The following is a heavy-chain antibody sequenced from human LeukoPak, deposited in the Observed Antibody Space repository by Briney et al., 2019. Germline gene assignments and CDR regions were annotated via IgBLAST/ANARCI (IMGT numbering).Heavy chain of an antibody. CDR1: GFTFSSCE. J-gene: IGHJ4*02. V-gene: IGHV3-48*03. CDR2: ISSSGSTI. D-gene: IGHD3-22*01. Sequence: AGGSLRLSCAASGFTFSSCEMNWVRQAPGKGLEWVSYISSSGSTIYYADSVKGRFTISRDNAKNSLYLQMNSLRAEDTAVYYCARNTYSDYYDSSGYSPGDFDYWGQGTLVTVSS. CDR3: ARNTYSDYYDSSGYSPGDFDY.